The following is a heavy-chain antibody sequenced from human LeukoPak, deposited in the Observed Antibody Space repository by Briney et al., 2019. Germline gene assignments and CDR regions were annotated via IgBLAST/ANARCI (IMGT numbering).Heavy chain of an antibody. J-gene: IGHJ4*02. V-gene: IGHV3-74*03. Sequence: GGSLRLSCAASGFTFNNYGLIWVRQAPGKGLEWVAAISNDGGGTMYAAFVEGRFTISRDNAKNTLYLQMNSLRAEDTAVYYCARDLVMVWTPGDDFDYWGQGILVTVSS. CDR3: ARDLVMVWTPGDDFDY. D-gene: IGHD2-21*01. CDR2: ISNDGGGT. CDR1: GFTFNNYG.